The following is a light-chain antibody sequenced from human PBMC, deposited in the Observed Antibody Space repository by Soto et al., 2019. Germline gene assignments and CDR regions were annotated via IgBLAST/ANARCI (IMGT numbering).Light chain of an antibody. CDR1: SSNIGKNY. J-gene: IGLJ2*01. V-gene: IGLV1-51*01. CDR2: DNN. Sequence: QSVLTQPPSVSAAPGQQVTISCSGSSSNIGKNYVSWFQQLPGTAPTLLTYDNNKRPSGIPDRISGSRSGTSATLDITGLQTGDEADYYCGAWDSSLRVVVFGGGTKVTVL. CDR3: GAWDSSLRVVV.